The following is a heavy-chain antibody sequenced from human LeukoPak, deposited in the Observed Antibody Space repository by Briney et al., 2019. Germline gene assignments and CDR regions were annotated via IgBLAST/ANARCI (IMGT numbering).Heavy chain of an antibody. V-gene: IGHV4-4*07. D-gene: IGHD3-22*01. J-gene: IGHJ4*02. Sequence: SETLSLTCAVYGGSFSGYYWSWIRQPPGKGLEWIGRIHTSGSTNYNASLKSRVTMSVDTSKNQFSLKLSSVTAADTAVYYCVRDNYYYDSSGYPLDYWGQGTLVTVSS. CDR3: VRDNYYYDSSGYPLDY. CDR2: IHTSGST. CDR1: GGSFSGYY.